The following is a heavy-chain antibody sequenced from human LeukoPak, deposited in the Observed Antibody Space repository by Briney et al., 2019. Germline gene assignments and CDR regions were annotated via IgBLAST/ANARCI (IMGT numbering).Heavy chain of an antibody. CDR3: TRPGGGYSVGWSDAFDI. CDR2: IRSKANSYAT. Sequence: GGSLRLSCAASGFTFSGSAMHWVRQASGKGLEWVGRIRSKANSYATAYAASVKGRFTISRDDSKNTAYLQVNSLKTEDTAVYYCTRPGGGYSVGWSDAFDIWGQGTMVTVSS. CDR1: GFTFSGSA. V-gene: IGHV3-73*01. D-gene: IGHD1-26*01. J-gene: IGHJ3*02.